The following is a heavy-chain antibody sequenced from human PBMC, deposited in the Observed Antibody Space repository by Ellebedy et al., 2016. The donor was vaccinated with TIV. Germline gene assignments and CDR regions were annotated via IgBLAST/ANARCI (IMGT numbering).Heavy chain of an antibody. D-gene: IGHD3-3*01. V-gene: IGHV4-34*01. CDR3: ARAKWGLPHTIFGVVTLKDDAFDI. Sequence: SETLSLTXAVYGGSFSGYYWSWIRQPPGKGLEWIGEINHSGSTNYNPSLKSRVTISVDTSKNQFSLKLSSVTAADTAVYYCARAKWGLPHTIFGVVTLKDDAFDIWGQGTMVTVSS. CDR1: GGSFSGYY. J-gene: IGHJ3*02. CDR2: INHSGST.